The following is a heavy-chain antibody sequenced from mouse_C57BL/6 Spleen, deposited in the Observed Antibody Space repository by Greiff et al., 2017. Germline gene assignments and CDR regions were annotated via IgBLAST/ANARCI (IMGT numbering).Heavy chain of an antibody. D-gene: IGHD2-5*01. V-gene: IGHV3-6*01. CDR3: ARYSRNYFDY. CDR1: GYSITSGYY. J-gene: IGHJ2*01. CDR2: ISYDGSN. Sequence: ESGPGLVKPSQSLSLTCSVTGYSITSGYYWNWIRQFPGNKLEWMGYISYDGSNNYNPSLKNRISITRDTSKNQFFLKLNSVTTEDTATYYCARYSRNYFDYWGQGTTLTVSS.